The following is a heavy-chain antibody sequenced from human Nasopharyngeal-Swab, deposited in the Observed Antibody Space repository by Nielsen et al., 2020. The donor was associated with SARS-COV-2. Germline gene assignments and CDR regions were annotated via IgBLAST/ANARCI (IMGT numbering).Heavy chain of an antibody. CDR1: GFTFSNSA. J-gene: IGHJ4*02. V-gene: IGHV3-23*01. CDR2: ISISGATT. Sequence: GESLKISCSVSGFTFSNSALCWVRQAPGKGLDWVSAISISGATTFYADSVRGRFTISRDSDRNTVYLQMSSLTVEDTAIYYCAKEEVPNDYWGQGTLVTVSS. D-gene: IGHD4/OR15-4a*01. CDR3: AKEEVPNDY.